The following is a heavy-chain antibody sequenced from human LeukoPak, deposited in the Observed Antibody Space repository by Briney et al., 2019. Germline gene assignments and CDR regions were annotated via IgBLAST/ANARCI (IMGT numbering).Heavy chain of an antibody. Sequence: PGGSLRLSCAASGFTFSSYSMNWVRQAPGKGLEWVSSISSSSSYIYYADSVKGRFTISRDNAKNSLYLQMNSLRAEDTAVYYCARDSRIVGATNYFDYWGQGTLVTVSS. V-gene: IGHV3-21*01. CDR1: GFTFSSYS. J-gene: IGHJ4*02. CDR2: ISSSSSYI. D-gene: IGHD1-26*01. CDR3: ARDSRIVGATNYFDY.